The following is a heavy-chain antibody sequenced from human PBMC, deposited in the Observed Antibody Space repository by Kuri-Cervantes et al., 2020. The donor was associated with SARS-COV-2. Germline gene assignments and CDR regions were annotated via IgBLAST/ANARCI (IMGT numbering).Heavy chain of an antibody. J-gene: IGHJ4*02. D-gene: IGHD3-22*01. CDR1: GYRFPTYW. CDR3: ARHFRHKDWLIPEVSTYFDS. CDR2: IYPGDSDT. V-gene: IGHV5-51*01. Sequence: VESLKISCKGSGYRFPTYWISWVRQVPGKGLEWMGVIYPGDSDTRYSPSFQGQVTMSSDRSISTAYLQWSSLKASDTAIYYCARHFRHKDWLIPEVSTYFDSWGQGTLVTVSS.